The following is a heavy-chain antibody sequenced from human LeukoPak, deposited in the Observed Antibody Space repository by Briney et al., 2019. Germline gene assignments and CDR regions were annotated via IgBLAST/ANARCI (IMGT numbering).Heavy chain of an antibody. CDR3: AKDLISPRRVGSSEKLDY. J-gene: IGHJ4*02. V-gene: IGHV3-23*01. Sequence: PGGSLRLSCAASGFMFSNYAMSWVRQAPGKGLEWVSSIFSGGDSTSYADSVRGRFTISRDNSKNTLYLEMTSLRAEDTAIYYCAKDLISPRRVGSSEKLDYWGQGTLVTVSS. CDR1: GFMFSNYA. D-gene: IGHD1-26*01. CDR2: IFSGGDST.